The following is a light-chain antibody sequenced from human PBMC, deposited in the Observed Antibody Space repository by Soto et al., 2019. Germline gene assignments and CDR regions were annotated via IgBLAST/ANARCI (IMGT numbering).Light chain of an antibody. CDR2: GGS. V-gene: IGKV3-20*01. CDR1: QSADSDY. CDR3: QLYNTVM. J-gene: IGKJ1*01. Sequence: IVLTQSPGTLSLSPGERATLSCRASQSADSDYFAWYQQKPGQAPRLLIYGGSRRATGIPDRFSGGGSGTVLTLTISGLEPDVYAVYYGQLYNTVMFGRGTKVDI.